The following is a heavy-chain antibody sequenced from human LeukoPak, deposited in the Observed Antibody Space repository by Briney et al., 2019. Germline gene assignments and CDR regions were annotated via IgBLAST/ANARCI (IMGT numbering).Heavy chain of an antibody. Sequence: GASVKVSCKVSGYTLTELSIHWMRQAPGKGLERMGGFDTEGGETIYAQKFQGRVTMTEDTSTDTAYMELSSLRSEDTAVYYCATESSTYRNAMDVWGQGTMVTVSS. CDR3: ATESSTYRNAMDV. J-gene: IGHJ6*02. CDR2: FDTEGGET. D-gene: IGHD5-18*01. V-gene: IGHV1-24*01. CDR1: GYTLTELS.